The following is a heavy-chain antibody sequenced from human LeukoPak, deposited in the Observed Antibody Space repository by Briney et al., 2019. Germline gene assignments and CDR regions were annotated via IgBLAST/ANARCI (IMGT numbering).Heavy chain of an antibody. J-gene: IGHJ4*02. CDR3: AKKEAYYYGSGSDYFDY. CDR1: GFTFSSYA. Sequence: GGSLRLSCAASGFTFSSYAMSWVRQAPGKGLEWVSAISGSGGSTYYADSVKGRFTISRDNSKNTLYLQMNSLRAEYTAVYYCAKKEAYYYGSGSDYFDYWGQGTLVTVSS. V-gene: IGHV3-23*01. D-gene: IGHD3-10*01. CDR2: ISGSGGST.